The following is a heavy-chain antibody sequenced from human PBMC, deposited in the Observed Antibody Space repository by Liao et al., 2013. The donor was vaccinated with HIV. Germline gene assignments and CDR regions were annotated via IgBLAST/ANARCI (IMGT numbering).Heavy chain of an antibody. Sequence: QLQLQESGPGLVKPSETLSLTCTVSGGSIGSSYYWGWIRQPPGKGLEWIGSIYYSGSTYYNPSLKSGVTISIDTSKNQFSLKLSSLTAADTAVYYCARPNWGLGDAFDIWGQGTMVTVSS. CDR3: ARPNWGLGDAFDI. D-gene: IGHD7-27*01. V-gene: IGHV4-39*07. CDR1: GGSIGSSYY. J-gene: IGHJ3*02. CDR2: IYYSGST.